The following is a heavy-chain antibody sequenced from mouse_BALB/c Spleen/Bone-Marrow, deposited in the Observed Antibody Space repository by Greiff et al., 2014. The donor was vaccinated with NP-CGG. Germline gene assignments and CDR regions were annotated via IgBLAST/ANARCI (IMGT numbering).Heavy chain of an antibody. V-gene: IGHV1-37*01. Sequence: EVQGVESGPELVKPGASVKISCKASGYSFTGYFMNWVKQSHGKSLEWIGRINPYNGDTFYNQKFKGKATLTVDKSSSTAHMELLSLTSEDSVVYYCGREIYYGNPDYWGQGTTLTVSS. CDR2: INPYNGDT. J-gene: IGHJ2*01. CDR3: GREIYYGNPDY. D-gene: IGHD2-1*01. CDR1: GYSFTGYF.